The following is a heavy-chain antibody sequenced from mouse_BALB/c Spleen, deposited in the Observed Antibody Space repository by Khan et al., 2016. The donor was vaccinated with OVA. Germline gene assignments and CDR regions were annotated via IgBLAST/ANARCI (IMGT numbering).Heavy chain of an antibody. D-gene: IGHD1-3*01. CDR1: GFTFTDYY. V-gene: IGHV7-3*02. CDR2: IRNKANGYTT. J-gene: IGHJ4*01. CDR3: AREKPLTKRKYAMDD. Sequence: EVELVESGGGLVQPGGSLRLSCATSGFTFTDYYMSWVRQPPGKALEWLGFIRNKANGYTTEYSASVKGRFTISRDTSQSILYLQMNTLRAEDSATDYCAREKPLTKRKYAMDDWGQGTSVTVAS.